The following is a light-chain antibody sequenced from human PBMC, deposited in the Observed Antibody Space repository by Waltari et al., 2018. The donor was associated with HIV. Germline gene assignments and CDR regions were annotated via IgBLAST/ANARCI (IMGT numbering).Light chain of an antibody. J-gene: IGLJ2*01. CDR3: AAWDDGLNAL. V-gene: IGLV1-44*01. CDR2: HNN. CDR1: RYTIGVLS. Sequence: QSVLTHPPSASGTAGQRVTISCSGVRYTIGVLSVTWYQHLPGTAPRLLIHHNNQRPSGVPDRFSGSKSGTSASLAISGLQSEDEGDYYCAAWDDGLNALFGGGTKLTVL.